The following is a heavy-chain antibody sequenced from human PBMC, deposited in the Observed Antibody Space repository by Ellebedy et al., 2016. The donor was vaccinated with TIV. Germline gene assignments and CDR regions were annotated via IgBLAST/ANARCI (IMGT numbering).Heavy chain of an antibody. Sequence: GESLKISXAASGFTFSSYAMHWVRQAPGKGLEWVAVISYDGSNKYYADSVKGRFTISRDNSKNTLYLQMNSLRAEDTAVYYCVVFDEMATIGFDAFDIWGQGTMVTVSS. CDR2: ISYDGSNK. CDR1: GFTFSSYA. V-gene: IGHV3-30-3*01. D-gene: IGHD5-24*01. CDR3: VVFDEMATIGFDAFDI. J-gene: IGHJ3*02.